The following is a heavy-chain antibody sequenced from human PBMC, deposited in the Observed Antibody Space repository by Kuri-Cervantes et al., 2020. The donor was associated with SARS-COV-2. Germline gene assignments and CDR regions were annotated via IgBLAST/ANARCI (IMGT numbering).Heavy chain of an antibody. Sequence: GGSLRLSCAASGFTFSIYGMHWVRQATGKGLEWVSAIGTAGDTYYPGSVKGQFTISRENAKNSLYLQMNSLRAEDTAVYYCAKGSPGITIFGVVIIDPSDAFDIWGQGTMVTVSS. CDR1: GFTFSIYG. J-gene: IGHJ3*02. CDR3: AKGSPGITIFGVVIIDPSDAFDI. CDR2: IGTAGDT. V-gene: IGHV3-13*01. D-gene: IGHD3-3*01.